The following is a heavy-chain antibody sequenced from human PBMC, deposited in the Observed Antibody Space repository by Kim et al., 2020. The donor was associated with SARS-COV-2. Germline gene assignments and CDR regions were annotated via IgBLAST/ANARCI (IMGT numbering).Heavy chain of an antibody. V-gene: IGHV3-20*03. CDR3: ARGDVLSHY. J-gene: IGHJ4*02. Sequence: GDSTGDAESLKGRSPIYRANAKNSLYLQMNSLRAEDTALYYCARGDVLSHYWGQGTLVTVSS. D-gene: IGHD3-16*01. CDR2: GDST.